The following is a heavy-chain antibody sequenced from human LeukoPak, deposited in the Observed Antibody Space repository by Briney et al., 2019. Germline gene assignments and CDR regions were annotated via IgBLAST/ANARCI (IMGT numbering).Heavy chain of an antibody. D-gene: IGHD6-13*01. J-gene: IGHJ5*02. V-gene: IGHV3-53*04. CDR1: GFTFSSYA. CDR2: IYSGGST. CDR3: ARVYSSSWSRFDP. Sequence: PGGSLRLSCAASGFTFSSYAMSWVRQAPGKGLEWVSVIYSGGSTYYADSVKGRFTISRHNSKNTLYLQMNSLRAEDTAVYYCARVYSSSWSRFDPWGQGTLVTVSS.